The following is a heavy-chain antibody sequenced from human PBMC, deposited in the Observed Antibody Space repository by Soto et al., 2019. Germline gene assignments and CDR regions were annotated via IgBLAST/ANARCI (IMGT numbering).Heavy chain of an antibody. CDR2: ISHSGST. Sequence: QVQLQQWGAGLLKPSETLSLTCAVYGGSFSGYYWSWIRQPPGKGLEWIGEISHSGSTNYNPSLKSRVTISVDTSKNQFSLKLSSVTAADTAVYYCARGGGGGYCSGGSCYSGYYYYYYYMDVWGKGTTVTVSS. D-gene: IGHD2-15*01. CDR3: ARGGGGGYCSGGSCYSGYYYYYYYMDV. CDR1: GGSFSGYY. V-gene: IGHV4-34*01. J-gene: IGHJ6*03.